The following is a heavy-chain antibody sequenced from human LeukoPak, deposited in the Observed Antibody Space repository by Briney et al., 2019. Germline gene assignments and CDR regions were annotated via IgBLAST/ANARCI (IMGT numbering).Heavy chain of an antibody. CDR2: ISAYNGNT. D-gene: IGHD5-24*01. CDR3: ARAWLGLTGDGYTADNWFDP. Sequence: ASVKVSCKASGYTFTSYGISWVRQAPGQGLEWMGWISAYNGNTNYAQKLQGRVTMTTDTSTSTAYMELRSLRSDDTAVYYCARAWLGLTGDGYTADNWFDPWGQGTLVTVSS. J-gene: IGHJ5*02. V-gene: IGHV1-18*01. CDR1: GYTFTSYG.